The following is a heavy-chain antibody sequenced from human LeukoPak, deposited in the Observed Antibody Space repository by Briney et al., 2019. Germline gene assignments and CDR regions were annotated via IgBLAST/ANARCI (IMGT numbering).Heavy chain of an antibody. V-gene: IGHV3-7*01. Sequence: GGSLRLSCAASGFTFSSYWMTWVRQAPGKGLEWVANIKQDGSEKYYVDSVKGRFTISRDNSKNTLYLQMNSLRPEDTAVYYGAKARSGGTYQFDYWGQGTLVTVSS. D-gene: IGHD3-16*02. CDR3: AKARSGGTYQFDY. CDR1: GFTFSSYW. CDR2: IKQDGSEK. J-gene: IGHJ4*02.